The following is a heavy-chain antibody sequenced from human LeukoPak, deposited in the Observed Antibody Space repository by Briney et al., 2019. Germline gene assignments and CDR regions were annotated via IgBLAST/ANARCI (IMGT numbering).Heavy chain of an antibody. CDR1: GDSISSNY. CDR3: ARVGAWYSSGWYYFDY. Sequence: PSETLSHTCTISGDSISSNYWSWIRQPPQKGLEWIGYIYYSGSTNYNPSLKSRVTISADTSNNQLSLKLNSVTAADTAVYYCARVGAWYSSGWYYFDYWGQGTLVTVSS. D-gene: IGHD6-19*01. J-gene: IGHJ4*02. V-gene: IGHV4-59*01. CDR2: IYYSGST.